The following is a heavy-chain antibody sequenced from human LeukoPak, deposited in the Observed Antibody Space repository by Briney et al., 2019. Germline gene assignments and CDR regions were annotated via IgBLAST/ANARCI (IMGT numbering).Heavy chain of an antibody. CDR3: ASVLRYFDWLPYYFDY. V-gene: IGHV4-38-2*01. J-gene: IGHJ4*02. CDR1: GYSISSGYY. Sequence: PSETLSLTCAVSGYSISSGYYWGWIRQPPGKGLEWIGSINHSGSTYYNPSLKSRVTILVDTSKNQFSLKLSSVTAADTAVYYCASVLRYFDWLPYYFDYWGQGTLVTVSS. CDR2: INHSGST. D-gene: IGHD3-9*01.